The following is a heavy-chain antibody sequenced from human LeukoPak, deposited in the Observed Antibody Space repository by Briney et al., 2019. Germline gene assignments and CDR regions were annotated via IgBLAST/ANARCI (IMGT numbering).Heavy chain of an antibody. Sequence: PGRSLRLSCAASGITFSNFGMHWVRQAPGKGLEWVAVISYDGSNKYYADSVKGRFTISRDNAKNSLYLQMNSLRAEDTAVYYCAREGAYDFWSGYYTNWFDPWGQGTLVTVSS. CDR3: AREGAYDFWSGYYTNWFDP. CDR1: GITFSNFG. V-gene: IGHV3-30*03. CDR2: ISYDGSNK. J-gene: IGHJ5*02. D-gene: IGHD3-3*01.